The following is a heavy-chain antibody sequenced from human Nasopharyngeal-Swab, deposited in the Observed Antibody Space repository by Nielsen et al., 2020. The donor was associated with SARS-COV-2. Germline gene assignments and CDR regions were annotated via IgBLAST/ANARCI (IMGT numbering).Heavy chain of an antibody. CDR1: GFTFCGYA. V-gene: IGHV3-49*03. CDR3: TRGAIEYDYVWGSYRYAFDY. CDR2: IRRKAYGGAT. J-gene: IGHJ4*02. D-gene: IGHD3-16*02. Sequence: SLKISCTASGFTFCGYALSWFRPAPGKGGGWGGFIRRKAYGGATEYAASVKGRFTISRDDSKSIAYLQMNSLKTEDTAVYYCTRGAIEYDYVWGSYRYAFDYWGQGTLVTVSS.